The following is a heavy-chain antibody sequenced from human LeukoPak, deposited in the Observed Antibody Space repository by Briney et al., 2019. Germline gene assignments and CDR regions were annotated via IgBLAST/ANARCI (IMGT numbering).Heavy chain of an antibody. CDR3: LYGFGPFDY. D-gene: IGHD4-17*01. V-gene: IGHV3-7*01. CDR1: GFTFSSNW. J-gene: IGHJ4*02. CDR2: IKQDGSEK. Sequence: GGSLRLSCAASGFTFSSNWMSWVRQAPGKGLEWVANIKQDGSEKYYADSVKGRFTISRDNAKNSLYLQMNSLRAEDTAVYYCLYGFGPFDYWGQGTLVTVSS.